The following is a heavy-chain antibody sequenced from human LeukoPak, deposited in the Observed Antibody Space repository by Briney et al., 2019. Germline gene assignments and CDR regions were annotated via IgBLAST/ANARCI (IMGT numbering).Heavy chain of an antibody. J-gene: IGHJ4*02. CDR3: ARDRWVTTVNFDY. CDR2: INAGNGDT. D-gene: IGHD4-17*01. CDR1: GYTFTDYA. V-gene: IGHV1-3*01. Sequence: ASVKVSCKASGYTFTDYAIHWVRQAPGQRLEWMGWINAGNGDTQYSQKFQGRVTVTRDTSASTAYMELSSLRSEDTAVYYCARDRWVTTVNFDYWGQGTLVTVSS.